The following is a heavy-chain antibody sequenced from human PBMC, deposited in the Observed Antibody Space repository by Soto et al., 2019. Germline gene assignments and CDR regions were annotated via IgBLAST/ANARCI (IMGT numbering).Heavy chain of an antibody. CDR3: AKGSSVGWYYFDY. CDR1: GFTFSSYA. J-gene: IGHJ4*02. V-gene: IGHV3-23*01. Sequence: GGSLRLSCAASGFTFSSYAVSWVRQAPGKGLEWVSGISGSGGSTYYADSVKGRFSISRDNSKNMLFLQMNSLRAEDTAVYYCAKGSSVGWYYFDYWGQGTLVTVSS. D-gene: IGHD6-19*01. CDR2: ISGSGGST.